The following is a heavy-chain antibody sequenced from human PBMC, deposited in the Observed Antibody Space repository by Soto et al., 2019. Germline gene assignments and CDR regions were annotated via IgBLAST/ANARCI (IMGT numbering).Heavy chain of an antibody. D-gene: IGHD3-22*01. V-gene: IGHV4-59*01. CDR2: IYYSGST. CDR1: GGSISSYD. Sequence: SETLSLTCTVSGGSISSYDWSWIRQPPGKGLEWIGYIYYSGSTNYNPSLKSRVTISVDTSKNQFSLKLSSVTAADTAVYYCASIGLHYYDSSGYPPPLDYWGQGTLVTVSS. J-gene: IGHJ4*02. CDR3: ASIGLHYYDSSGYPPPLDY.